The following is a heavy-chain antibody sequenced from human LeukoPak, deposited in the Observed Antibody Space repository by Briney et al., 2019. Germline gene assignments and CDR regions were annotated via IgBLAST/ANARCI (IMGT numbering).Heavy chain of an antibody. CDR1: SGSISSTSYY. Sequence: PSETLSLTCTVSSGSISSTSYYWGWIRQPPGKGLEWIGTISYNGSTYYNLSLTSRVTLSVDTSKNQFSLKLSSVTAADTAVYYCARLGIQLWYHFDYWGRGTLVTVSS. CDR3: ARLGIQLWYHFDY. D-gene: IGHD5-18*01. J-gene: IGHJ4*02. V-gene: IGHV4-39*01. CDR2: ISYNGST.